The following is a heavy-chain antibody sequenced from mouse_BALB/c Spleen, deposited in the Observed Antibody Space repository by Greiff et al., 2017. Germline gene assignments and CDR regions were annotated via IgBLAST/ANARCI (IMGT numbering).Heavy chain of an antibody. D-gene: IGHD2-2*01. J-gene: IGHJ3*01. CDR1: GYSITSDYA. CDR2: ISYSGST. V-gene: IGHV3-2*02. CDR3: AREGYDKGFAY. Sequence: EVQVVQPGPGLVKPSQSLSLTCTATGYSITSDYARNWIRQVPGNKLWWMSYISYSGSTSYNQSLKSRISITRDTSKNQFFLQMNSVTTEDTATYYSAREGYDKGFAYWGQGTLVTVSA.